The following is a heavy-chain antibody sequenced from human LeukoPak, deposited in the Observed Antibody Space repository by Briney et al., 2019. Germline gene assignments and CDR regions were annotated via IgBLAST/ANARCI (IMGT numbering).Heavy chain of an antibody. Sequence: ASETLSLTCTVSGGSISSYYWSWIRQPPGKGLEWIGYIYYSGSTNYNPSLKSRVTISVDTSKNQFSLKLSSVTAADTAVYYCAREDIAARRIFDYWGQGTLVTVSS. V-gene: IGHV4-59*01. CDR1: GGSISSYY. CDR3: AREDIAARRIFDY. CDR2: IYYSGST. D-gene: IGHD6-6*01. J-gene: IGHJ4*02.